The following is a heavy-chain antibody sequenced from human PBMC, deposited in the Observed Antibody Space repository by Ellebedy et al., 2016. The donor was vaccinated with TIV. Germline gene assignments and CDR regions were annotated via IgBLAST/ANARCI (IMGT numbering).Heavy chain of an antibody. CDR3: VTEKYSYGFGPNWFDP. CDR1: GYTLTELS. CDR2: FDPEDDET. J-gene: IGHJ5*02. Sequence: AASVKVSCKVSGYTLTELSMHWVRLAPGKGLEWMGGFDPEDDETISAQKFQGRVTMTEDTSTDTAYMELSSLTSEDTAIYYCVTEKYSYGFGPNWFDPWGQGTLVTVSS. D-gene: IGHD5-18*01. V-gene: IGHV1-24*01.